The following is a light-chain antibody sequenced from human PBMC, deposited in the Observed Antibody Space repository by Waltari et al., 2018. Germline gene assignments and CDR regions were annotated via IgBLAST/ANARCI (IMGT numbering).Light chain of an antibody. V-gene: IGKV3-11*01. CDR1: QSVSRD. CDR3: QQRRDWPLT. CDR2: DAS. Sequence: EIVLTQSPATLSLSPGERAYLSCRASQSVSRDLAWYRQKPGQALRLLIFDASIRATGTPARFRGSGSGTDFTLTISSLEPEDFAVYYCQQRRDWPLTFGGGTKVEIK. J-gene: IGKJ4*01.